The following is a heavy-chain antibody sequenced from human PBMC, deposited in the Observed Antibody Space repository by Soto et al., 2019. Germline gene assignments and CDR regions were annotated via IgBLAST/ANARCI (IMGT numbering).Heavy chain of an antibody. CDR1: GFTFSSYA. D-gene: IGHD3-22*01. J-gene: IGHJ3*02. V-gene: IGHV3-30-3*01. Sequence: GGSLRLSCAASGFTFSSYAMHWVRQAPGKGLEWVAVISYDGSNKYYADSVKGRFTISRDNSKNTLYLQMNSLRAEDTAVYYCAREMGYYDSSGYYPDAFDIWGQGTMVTVSS. CDR3: AREMGYYDSSGYYPDAFDI. CDR2: ISYDGSNK.